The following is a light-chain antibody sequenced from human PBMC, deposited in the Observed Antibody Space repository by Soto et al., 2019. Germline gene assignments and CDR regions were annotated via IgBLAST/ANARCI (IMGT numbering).Light chain of an antibody. J-gene: IGKJ4*01. CDR2: AAS. CDR3: QQVNVYPST. V-gene: IGKV1-5*01. CDR1: QSVSRW. Sequence: DIQMTQSPSTLPASVGDRVTITSRASQSVSRWLAWHQQKKGKAPRLLIYAASTLQSGVPSRFSGGGYGTDFNLTISSLQTEDFATYYCQQVNVYPSTFGGGTKVDIK.